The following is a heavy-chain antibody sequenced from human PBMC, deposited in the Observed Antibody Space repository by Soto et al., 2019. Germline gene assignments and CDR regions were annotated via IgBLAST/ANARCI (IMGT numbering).Heavy chain of an antibody. D-gene: IGHD5-12*01. Sequence: GGSLRLSCVGSGFTFSSYWMGWVRQTPGKGLEWVATIKADGTEKYYVDSVKGRFTFSRDNAKTSVYLEMNSLRAEDTAVYYCVTAVRGYNANGDLWGQGTTVTVSS. CDR3: VTAVRGYNANGDL. V-gene: IGHV3-7*03. J-gene: IGHJ6*02. CDR2: IKADGTEK. CDR1: GFTFSSYW.